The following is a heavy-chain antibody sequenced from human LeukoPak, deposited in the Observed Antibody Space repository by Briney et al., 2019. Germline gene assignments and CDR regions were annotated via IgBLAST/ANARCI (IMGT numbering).Heavy chain of an antibody. D-gene: IGHD3-3*01. CDR1: GFTFSGNW. CDR3: ARASLRFLEWLNTDNFDY. Sequence: GGSLRLSRAASGFTFSGNWMSWVRQAPGKGLEWVANIKQDGSEKYYVDSVKGRFTISRDNAKNSLYLQMNSLRAEDTAVYYCARASLRFLEWLNTDNFDYWGQGTLVTVSS. CDR2: IKQDGSEK. V-gene: IGHV3-7*03. J-gene: IGHJ4*02.